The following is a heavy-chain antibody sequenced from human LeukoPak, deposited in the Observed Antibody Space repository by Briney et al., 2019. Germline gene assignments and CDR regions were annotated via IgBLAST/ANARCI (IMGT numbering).Heavy chain of an antibody. J-gene: IGHJ5*02. Sequence: SETLSLTCTVSGDSVRSSSYFWAWIRQPPGKGLEWIANIYYSGSTYYNPSLKSRVTITLDTSKNQFSLKLTSVTAADTAVYFCARGGYYGSGNDFRFDPWGQGTLVTVSS. CDR2: IYYSGST. CDR3: ARGGYYGSGNDFRFDP. CDR1: GDSVRSSSYF. V-gene: IGHV4-39*07. D-gene: IGHD3-10*01.